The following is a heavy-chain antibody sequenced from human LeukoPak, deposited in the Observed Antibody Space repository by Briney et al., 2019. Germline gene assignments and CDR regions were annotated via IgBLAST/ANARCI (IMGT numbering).Heavy chain of an antibody. V-gene: IGHV4-34*01. D-gene: IGHD5-18*01. J-gene: IGHJ4*02. CDR3: ARVVWGYSYGYYFDY. Sequence: PSETLSLTCAVYGGSFSGYYWSWIRQPPGKGLEWIGEINHSGSTNYNPSLKSRVTISVDTSKNQFSLKLSSVTAADTAVYYCARVVWGYSYGYYFDYWGQGTLVTVSS. CDR1: GGSFSGYY. CDR2: INHSGST.